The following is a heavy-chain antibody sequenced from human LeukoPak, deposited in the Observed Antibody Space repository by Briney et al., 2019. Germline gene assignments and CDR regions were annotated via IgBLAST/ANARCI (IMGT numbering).Heavy chain of an antibody. CDR3: ARQYCSATSCYFDY. D-gene: IGHD2-2*01. CDR1: GESFSGYH. J-gene: IGHJ4*02. V-gene: IGHV4-34*01. Sequence: PSETLSLTCAVYGESFSGYHWSWIRQPPGKRLEWIGEINHSGSTNHNPSLKSRVTISVHTSKNQFSLKVNSVTAADTAVYYCARQYCSATSCYFDYWGQGTLVTVSS. CDR2: INHSGST.